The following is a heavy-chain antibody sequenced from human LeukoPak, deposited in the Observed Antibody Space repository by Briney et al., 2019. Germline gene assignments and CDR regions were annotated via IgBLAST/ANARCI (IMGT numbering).Heavy chain of an antibody. V-gene: IGHV1-69*13. CDR1: GYTFTSYA. Sequence: ASVKVSCKASGYTFTSYAISWVRQAPGQGLEWMGGIIPIFGTANYAQKFQGRVTITADESTSTAYMELSSLRSEDTAVYYCARASDGYNYYFDYWGQGTLVTVSS. D-gene: IGHD5-24*01. J-gene: IGHJ4*02. CDR3: ARASDGYNYYFDY. CDR2: IIPIFGTA.